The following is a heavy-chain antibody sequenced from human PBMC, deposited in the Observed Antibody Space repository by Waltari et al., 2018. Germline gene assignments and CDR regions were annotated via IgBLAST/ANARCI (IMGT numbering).Heavy chain of an antibody. D-gene: IGHD5-12*01. CDR1: GFTFSTYS. J-gene: IGHJ4*02. CDR2: ISSSSSNR. Sequence: EVQLVESGGGLVKPGGSVRLSCATSGFTFSTYSMNWVRQAPGKGLEWVSSISSSSSNRYYADSVKGRFTISRDNAKNSMYMQLNSLRVEDTAIYYCARGVSITETPWFAYWGQGTLVTVSS. CDR3: ARGVSITETPWFAY. V-gene: IGHV3-21*02.